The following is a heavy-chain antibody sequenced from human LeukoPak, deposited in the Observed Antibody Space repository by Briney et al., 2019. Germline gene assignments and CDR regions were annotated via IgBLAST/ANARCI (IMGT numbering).Heavy chain of an antibody. V-gene: IGHV1-3*01. J-gene: IGHJ4*02. CDR3: ASDYCGSGSPGSFDH. D-gene: IGHD3-10*01. Sequence: ASVTVSFKASGYTFTSYAMHWVRQAPGQRLEWMGWINAGNGNTKYSQKFQGRVTITRDTSASTAYIELSSLRSEDTAVYYCASDYCGSGSPGSFDHWGQGTLVTVSS. CDR1: GYTFTSYA. CDR2: INAGNGNT.